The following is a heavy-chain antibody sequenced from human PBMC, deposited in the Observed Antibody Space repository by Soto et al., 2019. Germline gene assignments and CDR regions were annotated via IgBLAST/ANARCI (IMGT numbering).Heavy chain of an antibody. Sequence: GGSLRLSCAASGFTFTRYSMNWVRQAPGKGLEWVSSISSTTNYIYYGDSMKGRFTISRDNAKNSLYLEMNSLRAEDRAVYYCARESEDLTSNFDYWGQGTLVTVSS. CDR3: ARESEDLTSNFDY. V-gene: IGHV3-21*06. CDR1: GFTFTRYS. CDR2: ISSTTNYI. J-gene: IGHJ4*02.